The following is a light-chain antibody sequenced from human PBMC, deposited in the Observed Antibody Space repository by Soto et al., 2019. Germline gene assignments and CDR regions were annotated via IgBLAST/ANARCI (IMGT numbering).Light chain of an antibody. CDR1: ASNIGSNF. J-gene: IGLJ2*01. V-gene: IGLV1-44*01. CDR3: ATWDDNVKGPV. Sequence: QSVLTQPPSASGPPGQRVTISCSGRASNIGSNFVSWYQVVPGTAPKLLIYTISHRPSGVPDRFSGSRSGTSASLDISGLQSDDEADYFCATWDDNVKGPVFGGGTKVTVL. CDR2: TIS.